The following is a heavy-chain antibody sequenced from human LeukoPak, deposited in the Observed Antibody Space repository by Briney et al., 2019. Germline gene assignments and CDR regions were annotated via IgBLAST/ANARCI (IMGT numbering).Heavy chain of an antibody. Sequence: PGGSLRLSCAASGFTFSSYGMSWVRQAPGKGLEWVSAISGSGGSTYYADSVKGRLTISRDNSKNTLYLQMNSLRAEDTAVYYCAKAGDSSGYYLLLYYFDYWGQGTLVTVSS. V-gene: IGHV3-23*01. CDR1: GFTFSSYG. CDR2: ISGSGGST. D-gene: IGHD3-22*01. J-gene: IGHJ4*02. CDR3: AKAGDSSGYYLLLYYFDY.